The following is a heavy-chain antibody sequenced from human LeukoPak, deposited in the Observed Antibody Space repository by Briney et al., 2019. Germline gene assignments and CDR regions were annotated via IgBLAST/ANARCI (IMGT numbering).Heavy chain of an antibody. CDR2: ISSSSSTI. CDR1: GFTFSSYS. D-gene: IGHD3-22*01. V-gene: IGHV3-48*01. CDR3: ARPPDYYDSSGSNY. Sequence: GGSLRLSCAASGFTFSSYSMNWVRQAPGRGLEWVSYISSSSSTIYYADSVKGQFTISRDNAKNSLYLQMNSLRAEDTAVYYCARPPDYYDSSGSNYWGQGTLVTVSS. J-gene: IGHJ4*02.